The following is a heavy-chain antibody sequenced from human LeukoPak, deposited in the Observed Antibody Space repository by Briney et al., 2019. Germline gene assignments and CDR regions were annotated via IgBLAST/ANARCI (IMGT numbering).Heavy chain of an antibody. J-gene: IGHJ4*02. CDR1: GFTVSGNY. CDR2: IYSGGNT. Sequence: GGSLRLSCAASGFTVSGNYMIWVRQSPGKRLEWVSLIYSGGNTYYTDSVKGRFTISRDNSENTLYLQMNSLRTEDTAVYYCARVADYYVSGHFDYWGQGTLVTVSS. D-gene: IGHD3-10*01. V-gene: IGHV3-53*01. CDR3: ARVADYYVSGHFDY.